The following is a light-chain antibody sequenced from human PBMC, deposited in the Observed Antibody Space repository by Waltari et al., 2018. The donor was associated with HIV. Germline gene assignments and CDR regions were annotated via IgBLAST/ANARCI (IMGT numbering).Light chain of an antibody. V-gene: IGLV7-46*01. CDR3: LLSYDGDVV. CDR2: DSN. J-gene: IGLJ2*01. CDR1: AGVVNRCHC. Sequence: QPVVTQEPSLTVSPGGTVILTCASSAGVVNRCHCPYWFQQRPGQAPKTLIFDSNNRYSWTPARFTGSFLGGKAALTLTGAQPEDDADYYFLLSYDGDVVFGGGTKLTVL.